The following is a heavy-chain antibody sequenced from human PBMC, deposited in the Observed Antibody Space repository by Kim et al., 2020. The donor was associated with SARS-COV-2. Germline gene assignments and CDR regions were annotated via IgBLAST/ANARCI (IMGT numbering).Heavy chain of an antibody. Sequence: SETLSLTCTVSGGSISSGGYYWSWIRQHSGKGLEWIGYIYYSGSTYYNSSLKSRVTISVDTSKNQFSLKLSPVTAADTAVYYCSRTSRITMIVVAAGAFDIWRQGTMVTVSS. J-gene: IGHJ3*02. CDR1: GGSISSGGYY. D-gene: IGHD3-22*01. V-gene: IGHV4-31*03. CDR3: SRTSRITMIVVAAGAFDI. CDR2: IYYSGST.